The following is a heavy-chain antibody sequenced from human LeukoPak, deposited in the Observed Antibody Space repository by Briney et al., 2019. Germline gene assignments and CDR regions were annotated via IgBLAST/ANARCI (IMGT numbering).Heavy chain of an antibody. CDR2: KYYSGST. CDR3: ARGRSYGFDFDS. D-gene: IGHD5-18*01. CDR1: GGSVSSYY. Sequence: SETLSLTCTVSGGSVSSYYWSWIRQPPGKGLEWIGYKYYSGSTRYNSSLRSRLTISLDSSKNQFSLRLTSVTAADTAVYYCARGRSYGFDFDSWGPGTLVIVSS. V-gene: IGHV4-59*02. J-gene: IGHJ4*02.